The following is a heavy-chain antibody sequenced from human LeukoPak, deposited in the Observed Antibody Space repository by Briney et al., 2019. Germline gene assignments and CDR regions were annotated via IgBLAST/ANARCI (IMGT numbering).Heavy chain of an antibody. J-gene: IGHJ4*02. CDR3: ARGDSSGWYEGNFGY. CDR2: ISSRSSYI. D-gene: IGHD6-19*01. CDR1: GFAFSSYS. Sequence: PGGSLRLSCAASGFAFSSYSMNWVRQAPGQGLEWVSSISSRSSYIYYADSVKGRFTISRDNAKNSLYLQMNSLRAEDTAVYYCARGDSSGWYEGNFGYWGQGTLVTVSS. V-gene: IGHV3-21*01.